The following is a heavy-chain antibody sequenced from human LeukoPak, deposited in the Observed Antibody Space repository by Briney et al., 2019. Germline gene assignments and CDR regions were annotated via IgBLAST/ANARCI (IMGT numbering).Heavy chain of an antibody. CDR1: GYTFTSYD. D-gene: IGHD3-22*01. CDR2: MDGSSGKT. Sequence: ASVKVSCKTSGYTFTSYDINWVRQATGQGLEWMGGMDGSSGKTAYAQKFLGRVTITRNTSISTAYMELSSLTSEDTAEYYCARLYYYASSGYDALDIWGQGTMVTVSS. CDR3: ARLYYYASSGYDALDI. V-gene: IGHV1-8*01. J-gene: IGHJ3*02.